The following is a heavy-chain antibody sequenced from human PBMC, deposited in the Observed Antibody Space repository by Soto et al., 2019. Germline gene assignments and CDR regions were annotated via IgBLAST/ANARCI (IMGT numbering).Heavy chain of an antibody. D-gene: IGHD2-8*01. CDR1: GYTFTSCG. J-gene: IGHJ6*02. CDR2: ISGYNGDT. V-gene: IGHV1-18*01. Sequence: ASVKVTCKASGYTFTSCGISWVRQAPGQGLEWMGWISGYNGDTNYAQKFQGRVTMTVDTSTTTAFMELTSLTSDDRAVYYCAKNGQPPYYYYGMDVWGQGTTVTVSS. CDR3: AKNGQPPYYYYGMDV.